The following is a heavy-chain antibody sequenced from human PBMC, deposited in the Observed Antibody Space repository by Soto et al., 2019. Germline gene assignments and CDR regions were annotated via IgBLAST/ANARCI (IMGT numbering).Heavy chain of an antibody. V-gene: IGHV4-4*02. Sequence: HVPLQESGPGLVNPSGTLSLTCSVSGSSISSDKWWSWDRQHPGKGLEWIGEIHHSGRTNYNPSLKSRVTILVEMCMIQLSLELSCMTAADTAVYACARGGDWQFDYWGQGTLVTVSS. J-gene: IGHJ4*02. CDR2: IHHSGRT. CDR3: ARGGDWQFDY. D-gene: IGHD2-21*02. CDR1: GSSISSDKW.